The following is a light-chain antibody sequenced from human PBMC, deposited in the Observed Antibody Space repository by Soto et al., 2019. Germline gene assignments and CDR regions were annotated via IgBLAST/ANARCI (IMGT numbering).Light chain of an antibody. V-gene: IGLV2-14*01. CDR2: EVS. CDR3: SSYTRTSTRV. CDR1: TSDVGAYNY. J-gene: IGLJ2*01. Sequence: QSVLTQPASVSGSPGQSITISCTGTTSDVGAYNYVSWYQQHPGKAPKLMIYEVSNRPSGVSDRFSGSKSGNTASLTISGLQAEDEADYYCSSYTRTSTRVFGGGTKLTVL.